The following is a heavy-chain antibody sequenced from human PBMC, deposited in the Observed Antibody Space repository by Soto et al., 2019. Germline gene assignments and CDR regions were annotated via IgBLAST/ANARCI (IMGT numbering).Heavy chain of an antibody. CDR3: ARDPSKGSSGWYLLYWYFDL. J-gene: IGHJ2*01. Sequence: EVQLVESGGGLVQPGGSLRLSCAASGFTFSSYWMSWVRQAPGKGLEWVANIKQDGSEKYYVDSVKGRFTISRDNAKNSLYLQMNSLRAEDTAVYYCARDPSKGSSGWYLLYWYFDLWGRGTLVTVSS. V-gene: IGHV3-7*01. CDR1: GFTFSSYW. CDR2: IKQDGSEK. D-gene: IGHD6-19*01.